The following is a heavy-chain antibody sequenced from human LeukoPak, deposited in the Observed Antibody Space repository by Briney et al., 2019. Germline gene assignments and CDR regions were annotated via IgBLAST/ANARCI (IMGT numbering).Heavy chain of an antibody. CDR2: ISSSSSTI. CDR3: ARRGRLDC. Sequence: GGSLRLSCAASRFTFSSYSMNWVRQAPGKGLEWVSYISSSSSTIYYADSVKGRFTISRDNAKNSLYLQMNSLRAEDTAVYYCARRGRLDCWGQGTLVTVSS. D-gene: IGHD3-16*01. J-gene: IGHJ4*02. V-gene: IGHV3-48*01. CDR1: RFTFSSYS.